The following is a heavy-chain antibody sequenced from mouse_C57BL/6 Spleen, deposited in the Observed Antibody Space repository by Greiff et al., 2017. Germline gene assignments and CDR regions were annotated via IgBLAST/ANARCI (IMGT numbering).Heavy chain of an antibody. CDR3: ARDAEDYARDY. CDR1: GYSITSGYY. V-gene: IGHV3-6*01. J-gene: IGHJ4*01. CDR2: ISYDGSN. Sequence: EVQLQESGPGLVKPSQSLSLTCSVTGYSITSGYYWNWIRQFPGNKLEWMGYISYDGSNNYNPSLKNRISITRDTSKNQFFLKLNSVTTEDTATYYCARDAEDYARDYWGQGTSVTVSA.